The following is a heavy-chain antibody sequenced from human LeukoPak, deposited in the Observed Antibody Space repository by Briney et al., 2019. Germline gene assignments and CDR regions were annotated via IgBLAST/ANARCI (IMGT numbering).Heavy chain of an antibody. D-gene: IGHD3-9*01. Sequence: GGSLRLSCAASGFTFSNYAMGWPRHAPGKGLEWVSSIRDTVDNTHYAHAVKCRFTISRDISKNTLYLQMKSLRAEETARYYCAKASTRDTGYYFDSWGQGDLVTVSS. CDR2: IRDTVDNT. J-gene: IGHJ4*02. CDR1: GFTFSNYA. CDR3: AKASTRDTGYYFDS. V-gene: IGHV3-23*01.